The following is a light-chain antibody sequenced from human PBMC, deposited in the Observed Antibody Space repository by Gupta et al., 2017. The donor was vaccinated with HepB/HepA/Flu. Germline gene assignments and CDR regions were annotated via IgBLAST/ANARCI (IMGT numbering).Light chain of an antibody. CDR1: SSDVGGYNY. J-gene: IGLJ2*01. V-gene: IGLV2-11*01. CDR3: SSYAGSYTVL. CDR2: DVN. Sequence: QTALPQPRSVSGSPGPSVPISCTATSSDVGGYNYVSWYQQHPGKAPKLMIYDVNKRPSGVPDRFSGSKSGNTASLTISGLQAEEEADYYCSSYAGSYTVLFGGGTKLTVL.